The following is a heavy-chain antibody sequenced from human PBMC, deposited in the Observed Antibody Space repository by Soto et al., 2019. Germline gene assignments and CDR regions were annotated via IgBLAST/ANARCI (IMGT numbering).Heavy chain of an antibody. Sequence: SETLSLTYTVSGGSISSSSYYWGWIRQPPGKGLEWIGGIYYSGRNHYNPSLKSRVTISVDTSKNQFSLKLSSVTAADTAVYYCARLRPYYDILTGWGEDYYYMDVWGKGTTVTVSS. CDR1: GGSISSSSYY. J-gene: IGHJ6*03. V-gene: IGHV4-39*01. D-gene: IGHD3-9*01. CDR2: IYYSGRN. CDR3: ARLRPYYDILTGWGEDYYYMDV.